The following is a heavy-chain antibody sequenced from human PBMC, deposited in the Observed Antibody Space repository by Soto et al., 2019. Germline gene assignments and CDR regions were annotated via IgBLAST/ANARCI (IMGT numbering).Heavy chain of an antibody. CDR3: ARGAFPTWGTYPLDY. CDR1: GFTFTTNG. D-gene: IGHD3-16*02. J-gene: IGHJ4*02. V-gene: IGHV3-7*04. Sequence: EVQLVESGGGLVQPGGSLSPSGAASGFTFTTNGRTWSRKPQGRGRGGVANIKQDGGEKYYVGSVKGRFTISRDNAENSLYLQLDSLRAEDAAVYYCARGAFPTWGTYPLDYWGQGTLVTVSS. CDR2: IKQDGGEK.